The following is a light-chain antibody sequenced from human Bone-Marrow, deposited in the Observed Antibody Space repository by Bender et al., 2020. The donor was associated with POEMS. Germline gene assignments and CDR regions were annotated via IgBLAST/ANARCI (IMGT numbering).Light chain of an antibody. CDR3: CSYAGSSSYV. J-gene: IGLJ1*01. Sequence: QSVLTQPASVSGSPGQSITISCTGTASNVGGYNVVSWYQQHPGKAPKLIIYESSKRPSGVSNRVTGSKSVNTASLTISGLQTEDEAEYYCCSYAGSSSYVFGSGTKVAVL. V-gene: IGLV2-23*01. CDR1: ASNVGGYNV. CDR2: ESS.